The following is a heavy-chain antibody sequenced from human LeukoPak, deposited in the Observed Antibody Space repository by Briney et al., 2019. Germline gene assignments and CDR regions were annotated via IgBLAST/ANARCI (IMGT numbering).Heavy chain of an antibody. CDR3: ARDSITFGGESLGYFDY. CDR2: ISSDEINE. CDR1: GFSFRSYG. J-gene: IGHJ4*02. V-gene: IGHV3-30*03. Sequence: GGSLRLSCAASGFSFRSYGMHWVRQAPGKGLEWVAVISSDEINEYYADSVKGRFTISRDNSKNTLYLQMNSLRAEDTAVYYCARDSITFGGESLGYFDYWGQGTLVTVSS. D-gene: IGHD3-16*01.